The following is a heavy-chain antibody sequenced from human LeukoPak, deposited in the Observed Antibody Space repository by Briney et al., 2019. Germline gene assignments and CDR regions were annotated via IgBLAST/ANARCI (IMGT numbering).Heavy chain of an antibody. CDR1: GDSISGYY. CDR2: IYTSGST. V-gene: IGHV4-4*07. Sequence: SETLSLTCTVSGDSISGYYWSWIRQPAGKGLEWIGRIYTSGSTNYNPSLKSRVTMSVDTSKNQFSLKLSSVTAADTAVYYCARDGSPSSCFDYWGQGTLVTVSS. CDR3: ARDGSPSSCFDY. J-gene: IGHJ4*02. D-gene: IGHD1-26*01.